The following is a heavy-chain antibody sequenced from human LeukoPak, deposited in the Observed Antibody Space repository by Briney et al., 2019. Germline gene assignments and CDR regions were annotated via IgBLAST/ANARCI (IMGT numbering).Heavy chain of an antibody. Sequence: GGSLRLSCAASGFTFTTYWMSWVRQAPGKGLEWVANIKQDGNEKYYVDSVKGRFTISRDNSKNTLYLQMNSLRAEDTAVYYCAKGPVYYYYGSGSYHYWGQGTLVTVSS. CDR3: AKGPVYYYYGSGSYHY. D-gene: IGHD3-10*01. V-gene: IGHV3-7*03. CDR1: GFTFTTYW. J-gene: IGHJ4*02. CDR2: IKQDGNEK.